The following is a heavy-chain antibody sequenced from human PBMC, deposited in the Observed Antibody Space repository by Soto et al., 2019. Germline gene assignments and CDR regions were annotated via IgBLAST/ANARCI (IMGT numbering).Heavy chain of an antibody. CDR1: GFPFKNYD. V-gene: IGHV3-13*01. Sequence: EVQLVESGGGLVQPGGSLRLSCAASGFPFKNYDMHWVRQAPGKGLEWVSAMGSAGDTHYSGSVKGRFSISRQNAKNSLYLQMNSLTGGDTAVYYCARAQYYYGSGSYGMDVWGQGTTVTVSS. D-gene: IGHD3-10*01. CDR2: MGSAGDT. CDR3: ARAQYYYGSGSYGMDV. J-gene: IGHJ6*02.